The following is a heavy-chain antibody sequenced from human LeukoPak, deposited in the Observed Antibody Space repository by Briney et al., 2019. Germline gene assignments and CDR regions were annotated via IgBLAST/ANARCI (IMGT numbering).Heavy chain of an antibody. J-gene: IGHJ4*02. D-gene: IGHD3-9*01. Sequence: TSETLSLTCTVSGGSISSSSYYWGWIRQPPGKGLEWTGSIYYSGSTYYNPSLKSRVTISVDTSKNQFSLKLSSVTAADTAVYYCARRQYYDILTWGQGTLVTVSS. CDR3: ARRQYYDILT. V-gene: IGHV4-39*01. CDR2: IYYSGST. CDR1: GGSISSSSYY.